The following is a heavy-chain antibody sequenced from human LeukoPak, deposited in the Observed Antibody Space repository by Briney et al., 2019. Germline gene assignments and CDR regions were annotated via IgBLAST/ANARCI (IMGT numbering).Heavy chain of an antibody. D-gene: IGHD3-3*01. Sequence: PSETLSLTCAVSGGSISSGGYSWSWIRQPPGKGLEWIGYIYHSGSTYYNPSLKSRVTISVDRSKNQFSLKLSSVTAADTAVYYCARGQFTIFGVVIPFDPWGQGTLVTVSS. V-gene: IGHV4-30-2*01. CDR2: IYHSGST. J-gene: IGHJ5*02. CDR1: GGSISSGGYS. CDR3: ARGQFTIFGVVIPFDP.